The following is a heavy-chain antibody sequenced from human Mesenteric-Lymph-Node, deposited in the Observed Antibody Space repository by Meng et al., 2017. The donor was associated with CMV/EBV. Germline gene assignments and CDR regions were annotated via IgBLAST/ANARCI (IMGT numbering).Heavy chain of an antibody. J-gene: IGHJ4*02. Sequence: ESLKISCAASGFTFSSYWMSWVRQAPGKGLEWVANIKQDGSEKYYVDSVKGRFTISRDNAKNSLYLQMNSLRPEDTAEDTAVYSCAKDPVAVDYWGQGTLVTVSS. CDR2: IKQDGSEK. CDR1: GFTFSSYW. D-gene: IGHD2-21*01. CDR3: VYSCAKDPVAVDY. V-gene: IGHV3-7*03.